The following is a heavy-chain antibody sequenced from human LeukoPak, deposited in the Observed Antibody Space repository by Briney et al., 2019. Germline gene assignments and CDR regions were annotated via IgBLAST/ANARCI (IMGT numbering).Heavy chain of an antibody. Sequence: PSETLSLTCAVYGGPFSGYYWSWIRQPPGKGLEWIGEIYHSGSTNYNPSLKSRVTISVDKSKNQFSLKLTSVTAADTAVYYCARSSSSWIFDYWGQGTQVTVSS. D-gene: IGHD6-13*01. V-gene: IGHV4-34*01. J-gene: IGHJ4*02. CDR1: GGPFSGYY. CDR3: ARSSSSWIFDY. CDR2: IYHSGST.